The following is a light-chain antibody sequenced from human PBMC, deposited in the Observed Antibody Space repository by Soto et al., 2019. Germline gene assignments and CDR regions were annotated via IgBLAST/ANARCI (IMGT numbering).Light chain of an antibody. CDR3: GTYDSSLRDGV. V-gene: IGLV1-51*01. CDR2: DNN. CDR1: SSNIENYY. J-gene: IGLJ1*01. Sequence: QSVLTQPPSVSAAPGQKVTISCSGSSSNIENYYVSWYQQLPGTAPKLLIYDNNKRPSGIPDRFSGSKSGTSATLDITGHQTGDEADYYCGTYDSSLRDGVFGTGTKVTVL.